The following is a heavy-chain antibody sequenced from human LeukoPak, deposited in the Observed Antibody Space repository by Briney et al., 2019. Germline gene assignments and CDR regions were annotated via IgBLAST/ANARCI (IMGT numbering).Heavy chain of an antibody. CDR3: ARGRSNLRFLGLLNYYYYGMDV. V-gene: IGHV1-18*01. D-gene: IGHD3-3*01. Sequence: ASVKVSCKASGYAFTSYGISWVRQAPGQGLEWMGWISAYNGNTNYAQKLQGRVTMTTDTSTSTAYMELRSLRSDDTAVYYCARGRSNLRFLGLLNYYYYGMDVWGQGTTVTVSS. J-gene: IGHJ6*02. CDR1: GYAFTSYG. CDR2: ISAYNGNT.